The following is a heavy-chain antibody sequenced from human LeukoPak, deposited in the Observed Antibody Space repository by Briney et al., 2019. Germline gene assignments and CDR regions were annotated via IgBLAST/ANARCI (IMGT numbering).Heavy chain of an antibody. Sequence: GSLRLSCAASGFTFSSYSMNWVRQPPGKGLEWIGSIYYSGSTYYNPSLKSRVTISVDTSKNQFSLKLSSVTAADTAVYYCASYYFHGGPGYWGQGTLVTVSS. V-gene: IGHV4-59*05. CDR2: IYYSGST. CDR1: GFTFSSYSMN. J-gene: IGHJ4*02. CDR3: ASYYFHGGPGY. D-gene: IGHD3-22*01.